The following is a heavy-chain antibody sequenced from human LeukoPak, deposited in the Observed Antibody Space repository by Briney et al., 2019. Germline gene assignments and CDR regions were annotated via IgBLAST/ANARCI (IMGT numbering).Heavy chain of an antibody. CDR2: ISSSSSYI. J-gene: IGHJ6*02. V-gene: IGHV3-21*01. CDR3: ARVRYYYDSSGYFYYYGMDV. Sequence: GGSLRLSCAASGFTFNDYAMSWVRQAPGKGLEWVSSISSSSSYIYYADSVKGRFTISRDNAKNSLYLQMNSLRAEDTAVYYCARVRYYYDSSGYFYYYGMDVWGQGTTVTVSS. CDR1: GFTFNDYA. D-gene: IGHD3-22*01.